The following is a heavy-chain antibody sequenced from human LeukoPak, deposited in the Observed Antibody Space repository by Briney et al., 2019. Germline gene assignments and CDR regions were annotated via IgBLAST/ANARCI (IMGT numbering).Heavy chain of an antibody. D-gene: IGHD3-22*01. Sequence: PSETLSLTCTVSGDSFTSYSWSWIRQPPGMGLEYIGYIYYTGSTKYSPSLESRVTISIDASKNQLYLKLSSVNAADTAVYYCARANYYESSGYYSPFDYWGQGTLVTVSS. CDR2: IYYTGST. CDR1: GDSFTSYS. CDR3: ARANYYESSGYYSPFDY. J-gene: IGHJ4*02. V-gene: IGHV4-59*01.